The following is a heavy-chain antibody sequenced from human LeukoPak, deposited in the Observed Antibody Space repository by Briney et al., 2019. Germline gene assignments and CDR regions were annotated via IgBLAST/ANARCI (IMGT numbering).Heavy chain of an antibody. D-gene: IGHD5-18*01. CDR3: ARSRSGYSYDHAAFEI. J-gene: IGHJ3*02. CDR2: IDYRGST. V-gene: IGHV4-59*01. Sequence: SETLSLACTVSGDPISTYYWSWIRQPPGKGLEWIAYIDYRGSTTYNPSLRSRVTISVDTSRNQFSLKLYSVTAADTAVCYCARSRSGYSYDHAAFEIWGQGTMVTVSS. CDR1: GDPISTYY.